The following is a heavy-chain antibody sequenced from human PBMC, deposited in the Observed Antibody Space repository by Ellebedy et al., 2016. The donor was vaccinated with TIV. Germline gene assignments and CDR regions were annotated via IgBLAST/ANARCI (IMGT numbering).Heavy chain of an antibody. CDR2: VYAVGDT. CDR1: GFAVTSNY. J-gene: IGHJ4*02. CDR3: AIAPDLDTPVVD. D-gene: IGHD5-18*01. Sequence: PGGSLRLSCAASGFAVTSNYMNWVRQAPGTVLEWLSIVYAVGDTSYADSVKARFTISRDTSKNLVYLQRTTLKAEDTAVYYCAIAPDLDTPVVDWGQGTLVTVSS. V-gene: IGHV3-66*01.